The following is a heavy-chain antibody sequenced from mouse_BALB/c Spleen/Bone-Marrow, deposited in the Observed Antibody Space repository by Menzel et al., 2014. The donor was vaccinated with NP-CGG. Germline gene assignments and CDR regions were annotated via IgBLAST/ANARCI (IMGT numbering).Heavy chain of an antibody. CDR3: TRGDLRYTMDY. J-gene: IGHJ4*01. CDR2: IYPGSGSN. D-gene: IGHD6-1*01. CDR1: GYTFTSYW. Sequence: LQQSGSELVRPGASVKLSCKASGYTFTSYWMHWVRQRPGQGLEWIGNIYPGSGSNNYDGKFKSKATLTVDTSSSTAYMQLSSLTSEDSAVYYCTRGDLRYTMDYWGQGTSVTVSS. V-gene: IGHV1S22*01.